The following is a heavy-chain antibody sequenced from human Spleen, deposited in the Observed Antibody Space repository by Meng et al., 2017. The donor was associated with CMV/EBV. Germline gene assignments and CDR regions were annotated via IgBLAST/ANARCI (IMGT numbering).Heavy chain of an antibody. CDR2: IKQEGSEK. CDR1: GGSISSSNW. D-gene: IGHD3-10*01. V-gene: IGHV3-7*01. CDR3: ARSVLSFGESWDYGMDV. J-gene: IGHJ6*02. Sequence: GGSLRLSCAVSGGSISSSNWWSWVRQAPGKGLEWVANIKQEGSEKYYVDSVKGRFTISRDNAKNSLYLQMNSLRAEDTAVYYCARSVLSFGESWDYGMDVWGQGTTVTVSS.